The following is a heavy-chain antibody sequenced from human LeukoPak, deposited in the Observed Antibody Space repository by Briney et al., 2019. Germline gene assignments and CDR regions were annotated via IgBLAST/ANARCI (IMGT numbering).Heavy chain of an antibody. CDR1: GYTFTRFG. CDR2: ISGYNDNP. J-gene: IGHJ5*02. Sequence: ASVTVSCKASGYTFTRFGISWVRQAPGQGLEWMGWISGYNDNPHYAQSFQGRVTMTTDTSSSTAYIELRSLRSDDTAVYYCARVGRDCRDTRCTWSDWLDPWGQGTLVTVSS. V-gene: IGHV1-18*01. CDR3: ARVGRDCRDTRCTWSDWLDP. D-gene: IGHD2-2*01.